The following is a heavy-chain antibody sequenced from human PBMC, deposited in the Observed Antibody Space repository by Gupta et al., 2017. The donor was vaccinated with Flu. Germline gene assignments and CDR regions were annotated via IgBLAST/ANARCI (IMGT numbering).Heavy chain of an antibody. Sequence: EVQLVESGGDLVQPGGSLRLSCAVSGFTSNNHAMPWVRQVPGKGLEWVSGIHLGTGGIGYTDSVKGRFTISSDNAKNSLYLQMNGLRTDDTALYYCTKDITPGGADVWGQGTKVTVSS. CDR1: GFTSNNHA. V-gene: IGHV3-9*02. CDR3: TKDITPGGADV. J-gene: IGHJ6*02. D-gene: IGHD3-10*01. CDR2: IHLGTGGI.